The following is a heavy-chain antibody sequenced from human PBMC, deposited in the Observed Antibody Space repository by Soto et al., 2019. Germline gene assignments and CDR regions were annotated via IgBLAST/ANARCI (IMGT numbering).Heavy chain of an antibody. CDR1: GYTFTKLS. CDR3: AKDAIVSGSFVFHF. CDR2: FDPEDGET. Sequence: AASVKVSCKVSGYTFTKLSLHWVRQAPGQRLEWMGAFDPEDGETLYAQNLQGRVTMTADTSIDTAYMQLNSLQSEDTALYFCAKDAIVSGSFVFHFWGQATLVTVSS. V-gene: IGHV1-24*01. J-gene: IGHJ4*02. D-gene: IGHD6-19*01.